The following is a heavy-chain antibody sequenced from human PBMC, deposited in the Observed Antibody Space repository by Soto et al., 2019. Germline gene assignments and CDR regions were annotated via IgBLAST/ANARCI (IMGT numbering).Heavy chain of an antibody. D-gene: IGHD5-18*01. CDR3: ARAIGHGYSYDYYYYGMDV. J-gene: IGHJ6*02. CDR2: IYYSGST. Sequence: SETLSLTCTVSGGSISSYYWSWIRQPPGKGLEWIGYIYYSGSTNYNPSLKSRVTISVDTSKNQFSLKLSSVTAADTAVYYCARAIGHGYSYDYYYYGMDVWGQGTTVTVS. CDR1: GGSISSYY. V-gene: IGHV4-59*01.